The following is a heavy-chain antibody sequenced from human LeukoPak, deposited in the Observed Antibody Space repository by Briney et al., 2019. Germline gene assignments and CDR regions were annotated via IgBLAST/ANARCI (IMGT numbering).Heavy chain of an antibody. CDR2: ISAYNGNT. CDR3: AIDRSGSYGRGWFDP. J-gene: IGHJ5*02. D-gene: IGHD1-26*01. Sequence: ASVKVSCKASGYTFTSYGISWVRQAPGQGLEWMGWISAYNGNTNYAQKLQGRVTMTTDTSTSTAYMGLRSLRSDDTAVYYCAIDRSGSYGRGWFDPWGQGTLVTVSS. CDR1: GYTFTSYG. V-gene: IGHV1-18*01.